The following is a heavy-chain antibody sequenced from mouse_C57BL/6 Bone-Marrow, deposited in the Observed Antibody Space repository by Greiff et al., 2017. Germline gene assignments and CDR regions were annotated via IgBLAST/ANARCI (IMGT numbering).Heavy chain of an antibody. CDR2: IDPSDSYT. Sequence: VQLQQPGAELVMPGASVKLSCKASGYTFTNYWMHWVKQSHGQGLEWIGEIDPSDSYTIYNQKFKGKSTLTVDKSSSTAYMQLSSLTSEDSAVYYCARANSGNYDTMDYWGQGTSVTVSS. J-gene: IGHJ4*01. V-gene: IGHV1-69*01. D-gene: IGHD2-1*01. CDR1: GYTFTNYW. CDR3: ARANSGNYDTMDY.